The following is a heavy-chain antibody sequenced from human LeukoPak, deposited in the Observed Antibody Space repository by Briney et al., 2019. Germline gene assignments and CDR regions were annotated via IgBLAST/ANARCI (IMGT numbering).Heavy chain of an antibody. CDR3: ARDISYYYDSSFDY. V-gene: IGHV3-9*01. Sequence: GGSLRLSCAAFGFTFDDYAMHWVRQAPGKGLEWVSGISWNSGSITYADSVKGRFTISRDNAKNTLYLQMNSLRAEDTAVYYCARDISYYYDSSFDYWGQGTLVTVSS. D-gene: IGHD3-10*01. CDR2: ISWNSGSI. CDR1: GFTFDDYA. J-gene: IGHJ4*02.